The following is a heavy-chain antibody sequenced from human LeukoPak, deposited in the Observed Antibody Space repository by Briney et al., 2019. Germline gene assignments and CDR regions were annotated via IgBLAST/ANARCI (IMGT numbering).Heavy chain of an antibody. J-gene: IGHJ4*02. CDR3: ATGRLMVYAYRN. CDR1: GYTFTGYY. Sequence: ASVKVSCEASGYTFTGYYMHWVRQAPGQGLEWTGWINPNSGGTNYAQKFQGRVTMTRDTSISTAYMELSRLRSDDTAVYYCATGRLMVYAYRNWGQGTLVTVSS. V-gene: IGHV1-2*02. CDR2: INPNSGGT. D-gene: IGHD2-8*01.